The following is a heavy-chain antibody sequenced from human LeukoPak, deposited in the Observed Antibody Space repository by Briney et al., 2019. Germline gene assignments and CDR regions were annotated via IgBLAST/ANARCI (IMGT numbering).Heavy chain of an antibody. J-gene: IGHJ4*02. CDR1: GFTFSSYG. CDR2: ISYDGGNI. Sequence: GRSLRLSCAASGFTFSSYGMHWVRQAPGKGLEWVAVISYDGGNIYYADSVKGRFTISRDNSKNTLYLQMNSLRVEDTAVYYCAKDRGFGAFFQYFFDYWGQGTLVTVSS. D-gene: IGHD3-10*01. CDR3: AKDRGFGAFFQYFFDY. V-gene: IGHV3-30*18.